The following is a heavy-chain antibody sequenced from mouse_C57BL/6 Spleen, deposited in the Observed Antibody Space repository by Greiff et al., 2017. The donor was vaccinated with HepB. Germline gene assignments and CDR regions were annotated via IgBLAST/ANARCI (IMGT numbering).Heavy chain of an antibody. D-gene: IGHD4-1*01. CDR2: ISDGGSYT. CDR3: ARGTGTHFDY. V-gene: IGHV5-4*03. J-gene: IGHJ2*01. Sequence: EVKLMESGGGLVKPGGSLKLSCAASGFTFSSYAMSWVRQTPEKRLEWVATISDGGSYTYYPDNVKGRFTISRDNAKNNLYLQMSQLKSEDTAMYYCARGTGTHFDYWGQGTTLTVSS. CDR1: GFTFSSYA.